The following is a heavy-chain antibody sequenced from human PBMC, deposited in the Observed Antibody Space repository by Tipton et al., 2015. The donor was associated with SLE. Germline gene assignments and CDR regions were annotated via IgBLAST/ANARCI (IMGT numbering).Heavy chain of an antibody. V-gene: IGHV4-30-2*01. J-gene: IGHJ4*01. D-gene: IGHD2-21*01. CDR3: ARGSGGLVVVGDF. CDR2: IYHSGNT. Sequence: TLSLTCAVSGGSISSGGYSWSWIRQPPGKGLEWIGYIYHSGNTYYNPSLKSRVTISIDTSKNQFSLRLSSVTAADTAMYYCARGSGGLVVVGDFWGHGTLLIVSS. CDR1: GGSISSGGYS.